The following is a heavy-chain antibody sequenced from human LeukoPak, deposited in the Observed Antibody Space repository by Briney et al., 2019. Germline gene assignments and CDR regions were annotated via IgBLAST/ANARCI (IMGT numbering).Heavy chain of an antibody. CDR1: GGSFSGYY. CDR2: INHSGST. J-gene: IGHJ4*02. D-gene: IGHD6-19*01. CDR3: VREVDLASIRDC. Sequence: PSETLSLTCAVYGGSFSGYYWSWIRQPPGKGLEWIGEINHSGSTNYNPSLKSRVTISVDTSKNQFSLQLNSVTPEDTAVYYCVREVDLASIRDCWGQGILVTVSS. V-gene: IGHV4-34*01.